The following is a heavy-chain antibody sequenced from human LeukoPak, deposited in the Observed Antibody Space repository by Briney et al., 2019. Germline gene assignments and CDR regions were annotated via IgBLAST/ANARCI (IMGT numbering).Heavy chain of an antibody. CDR2: ISGSGGST. CDR3: AKDALEYSSSSRDYFDY. D-gene: IGHD6-6*01. V-gene: IGHV3-23*01. Sequence: QPGGSLRLSCAASGSTFSSYAMSWVRQAPGKGLEWVSAISGSGGSTYYADSVKGRFTISRDNSKNTLYLQMNSLRAEDTAVYYCAKDALEYSSSSRDYFDYWGQGTLVTVSS. J-gene: IGHJ4*02. CDR1: GSTFSSYA.